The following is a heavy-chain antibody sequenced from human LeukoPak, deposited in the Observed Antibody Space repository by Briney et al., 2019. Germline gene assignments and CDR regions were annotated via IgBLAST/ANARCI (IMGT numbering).Heavy chain of an antibody. CDR1: GFTFSSYG. J-gene: IGHJ6*03. V-gene: IGHV3-30*02. CDR2: IRYDGSNK. D-gene: IGHD4-23*01. CDR3: AKPVTEDYYYYYYMDV. Sequence: SGGSLRLSCAASGFTFSSYGMHWVRQAPGKGLEWVAFIRYDGSNKYYADSVKGRFTIPRDNSKNTLYLQMNSLRAEDTAVYYCAKPVTEDYYYYYYMDVWGKGTTVTVSS.